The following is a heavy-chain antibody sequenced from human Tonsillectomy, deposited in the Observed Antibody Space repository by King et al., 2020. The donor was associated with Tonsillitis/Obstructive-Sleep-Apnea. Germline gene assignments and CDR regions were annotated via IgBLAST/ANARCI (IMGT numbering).Heavy chain of an antibody. CDR2: ISSSRSTI. V-gene: IGHV3-48*02. CDR3: ARDYGFRFDP. Sequence: VQLVESGGGLIQPGGSLRLSCAASGFTFSSHSMNWVRQAPGKGLEWVSYISSSRSTIYYADAVKGRFTISRDNAKSSLYLQMNNLGDEDMGVYYCARDYGFRFDPWGQGTLVTVSS. CDR1: GFTFSSHS. J-gene: IGHJ5*02. D-gene: IGHD2-2*03.